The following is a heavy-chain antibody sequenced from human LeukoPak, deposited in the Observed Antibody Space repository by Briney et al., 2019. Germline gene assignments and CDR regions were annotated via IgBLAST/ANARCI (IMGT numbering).Heavy chain of an antibody. D-gene: IGHD3-3*01. V-gene: IGHV1-18*01. Sequence: ASVKVSCKASGYTFTSYGISWVRQAPGQGLEWMGWISAYNGNTNYAQKLQGRVTMTTDTSTSTAYMELSSLRSEDTAVYYCARGLNDFWSGYYSDYWGQGTLVTVSS. CDR1: GYTFTSYG. CDR2: ISAYNGNT. CDR3: ARGLNDFWSGYYSDY. J-gene: IGHJ4*02.